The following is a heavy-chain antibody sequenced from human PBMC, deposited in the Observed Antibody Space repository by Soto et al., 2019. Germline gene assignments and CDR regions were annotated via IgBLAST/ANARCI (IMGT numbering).Heavy chain of an antibody. CDR1: GFTFNNYA. CDR2: ISGSGGNT. D-gene: IGHD2-2*01. Sequence: GGSLRLSCAASGFTFNNYAMSWVRQAPGKGLEWVSTISGSGGNTYYADSMKGRFTISRDNSKNTLYLQMNSLRAEDTAVYYCAKPNLYCSSTSCYDYWGQGTLVTVSS. J-gene: IGHJ4*02. V-gene: IGHV3-23*01. CDR3: AKPNLYCSSTSCYDY.